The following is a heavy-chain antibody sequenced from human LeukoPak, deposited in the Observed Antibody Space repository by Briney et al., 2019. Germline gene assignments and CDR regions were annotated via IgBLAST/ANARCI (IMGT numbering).Heavy chain of an antibody. Sequence: GGSLRLSCVASGFTLRSYVRNWVRQTPGKGLEWVSSISGSGDSTFYADSVKGRFTISRDNSKNTLYLQMSSLRDEDTAVYYCARDSGWIQFHYWGQGTQVTVSS. V-gene: IGHV3-23*01. D-gene: IGHD5-18*01. J-gene: IGHJ4*02. CDR1: GFTLRSYV. CDR2: ISGSGDST. CDR3: ARDSGWIQFHY.